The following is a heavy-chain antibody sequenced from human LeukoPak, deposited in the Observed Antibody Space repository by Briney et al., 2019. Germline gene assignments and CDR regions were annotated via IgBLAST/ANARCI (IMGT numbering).Heavy chain of an antibody. CDR1: GFTFSSYW. V-gene: IGHV3-74*01. J-gene: IGHJ6*02. Sequence: GGSLRLSCAASGFTFSSYWMHWVRQAPGQGVVWVSHINSDGSITNYADSVKGRFTISRDNAKNTLYLQMNSLRADDTAVYYCARAGVPYAMDVWGQGTTVTVSS. CDR2: INSDGSIT. D-gene: IGHD1-1*01. CDR3: ARAGVPYAMDV.